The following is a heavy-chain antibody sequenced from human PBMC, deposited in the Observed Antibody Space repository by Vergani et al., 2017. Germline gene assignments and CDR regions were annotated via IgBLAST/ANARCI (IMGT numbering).Heavy chain of an antibody. V-gene: IGHV4-34*01. CDR3: ASITGTTDGPL. CDR1: GGSFSGYY. Sequence: QVQLQQWGAGLLKPSETLSLTCAVYGGSFSGYYWSWIRQPPGKGLEWIGEINHSGSTNYNPSLKSRVTISVDTSKNQFSLKLSSVTAEDTAVYYCASITGTTDGPLWGQGTLVTVSS. D-gene: IGHD1-20*01. J-gene: IGHJ4*02. CDR2: INHSGST.